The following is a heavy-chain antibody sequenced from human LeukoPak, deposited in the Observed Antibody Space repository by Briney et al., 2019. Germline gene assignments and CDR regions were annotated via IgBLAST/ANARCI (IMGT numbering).Heavy chain of an antibody. V-gene: IGHV1-69*01. CDR2: IIPMFGTT. Sequence: ASVKVSCKASGGTFSNYAITWVRQAPGQGLECMGGIIPMFGTTNYAQKFQGRFTISADESTSTAYMELSSLTSDDTAVYYCARVAAADYFDYWGQGTLVTVSS. J-gene: IGHJ4*02. CDR1: GGTFSNYA. CDR3: ARVAAADYFDY. D-gene: IGHD6-13*01.